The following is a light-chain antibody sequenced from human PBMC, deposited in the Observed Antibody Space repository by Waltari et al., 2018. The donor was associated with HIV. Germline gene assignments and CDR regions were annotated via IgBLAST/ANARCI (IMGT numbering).Light chain of an antibody. CDR2: RNN. Sequence: QSVLTQPPSASGTPGQRVTISCSGSSSNIGSNYVYWYQQLPETAPKLLIYRNNQRPSGVPDRFSGSKSGTSASLAISGLRSEDEADYYCAAWDDSLSGNYVFGTGTKVTVL. J-gene: IGLJ1*01. CDR3: AAWDDSLSGNYV. V-gene: IGLV1-47*01. CDR1: SSNIGSNY.